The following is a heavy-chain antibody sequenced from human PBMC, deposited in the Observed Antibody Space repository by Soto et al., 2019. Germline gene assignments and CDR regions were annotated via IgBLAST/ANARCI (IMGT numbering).Heavy chain of an antibody. CDR1: GFTFSSYS. Sequence: PGGSLRLSCAASGFTFSSYSMNWVRQAPGKGLEWVSYISSSSSTIYYADSVKGRFTISRDNAKNSLYLQMNSLRAEDTAVYYCARAIKEYLHAHYYYYYMDVWGKGTTVTVSS. V-gene: IGHV3-48*01. CDR3: ARAIKEYLHAHYYYYYMDV. J-gene: IGHJ6*03. CDR2: ISSSSSTI. D-gene: IGHD6-6*01.